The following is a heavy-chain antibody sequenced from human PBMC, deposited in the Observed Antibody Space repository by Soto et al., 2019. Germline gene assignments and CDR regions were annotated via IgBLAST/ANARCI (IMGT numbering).Heavy chain of an antibody. Sequence: QVQLVQSGTEVKKPGASVKVSCKASGYTFTRFGINWVRQAPGQGLEWMGGISGHNGNTHSAKNFQGRVTVTTDTSSSKASMDLRSLRSNGPAVYYCAREFGARRQLVGGFDYWGQGTLVTVSS. CDR1: GYTFTRFG. J-gene: IGHJ4*02. V-gene: IGHV1-18*01. CDR2: ISGHNGNT. D-gene: IGHD6-6*01. CDR3: AREFGARRQLVGGFDY.